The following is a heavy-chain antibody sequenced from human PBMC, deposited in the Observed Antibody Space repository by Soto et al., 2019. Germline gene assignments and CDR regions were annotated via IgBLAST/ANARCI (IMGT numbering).Heavy chain of an antibody. V-gene: IGHV1-69*13. CDR2: IVPIYRTA. Sequence: GASVKVSCKASGGTFSSYRINWVRQAPGQGLEWVGGIVPIYRTADYAQKFQGRVTITADESARTAYMELRSLKASDTAMYYCARPGDGYNRYYFDYWGQGTLVTVSS. D-gene: IGHD5-12*01. J-gene: IGHJ4*02. CDR3: ARPGDGYNRYYFDY. CDR1: GGTFSSYR.